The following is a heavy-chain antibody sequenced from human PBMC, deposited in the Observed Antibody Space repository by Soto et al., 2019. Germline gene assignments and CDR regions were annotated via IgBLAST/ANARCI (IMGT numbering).Heavy chain of an antibody. CDR3: ARDRMTTVVTDAFDI. V-gene: IGHV1-69*13. D-gene: IGHD4-17*01. J-gene: IGHJ3*02. CDR1: GGTFSSYA. Sequence: SVKVSCKASGGTFSSYAISWVRQAPGQGLEWMGGIIPIFGTANYAQKFQGRVTITADESTSTAYMELSSLRSEDTAVYYCARDRMTTVVTDAFDIWGQGTMVTVSS. CDR2: IIPIFGTA.